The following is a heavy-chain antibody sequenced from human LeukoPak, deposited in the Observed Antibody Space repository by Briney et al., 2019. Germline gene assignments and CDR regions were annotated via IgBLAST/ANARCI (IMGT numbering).Heavy chain of an antibody. V-gene: IGHV4-39*01. CDR3: ARHPTYYDFWSGYYFSGPFLDY. Sequence: SETLSLTCTVSGGSLSSSSYYWGWIRQPPGKGLEWIGSIYYSGSTYYNPSLKSRVTISVDTSKNQFSLKLSSVTAADTAVYYCARHPTYYDFWSGYYFSGPFLDYWGQGTLVTVSS. CDR2: IYYSGST. D-gene: IGHD3-3*01. CDR1: GGSLSSSSYY. J-gene: IGHJ4*02.